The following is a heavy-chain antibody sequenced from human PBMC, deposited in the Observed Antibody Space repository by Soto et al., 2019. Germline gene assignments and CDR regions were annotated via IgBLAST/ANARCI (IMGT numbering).Heavy chain of an antibody. D-gene: IGHD4-4*01. V-gene: IGHV3-48*01. J-gene: IGHJ4*02. CDR1: GFTFTNHW. CDR2: INTNGTII. Sequence: PGGSLRLSCAATGFTFTNHWMHWVRQAPGKGLVWVSYINTNGTIIYYADSVKGRFTISRDNAKNSLFLQMISLRAEDTAVYYCARASYSNYGLGYWGQGTLVTVSS. CDR3: ARASYSNYGLGY.